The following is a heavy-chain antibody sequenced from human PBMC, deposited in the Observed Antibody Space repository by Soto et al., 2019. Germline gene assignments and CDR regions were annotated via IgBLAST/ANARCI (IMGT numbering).Heavy chain of an antibody. CDR3: AKDRETWIKLWFDY. J-gene: IGHJ4*02. Sequence: GGCLRLSCAASGSTFSISAGAGVCKAPGKGLEWVSAISGSGGSTYYADSVKGRFTISRDNSKNTLYLQMNSLRAQDTAVYYCAKDRETWIKLWFDYWGQGTLVNVSS. V-gene: IGHV3-23*01. D-gene: IGHD5-18*01. CDR2: ISGSGGST. CDR1: GSTFSISA.